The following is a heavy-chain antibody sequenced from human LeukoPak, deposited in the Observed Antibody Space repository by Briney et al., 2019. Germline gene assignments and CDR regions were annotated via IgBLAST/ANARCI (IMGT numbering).Heavy chain of an antibody. J-gene: IGHJ4*02. D-gene: IGHD6-13*01. Sequence: ASVKVSCKASGYTFTNYGITWVRQAPGQGLEWMGWINTYNGNPNYTQNLQGRVTMTTVTSTSTAYMELKSLTSDDTAVYYCARGPIAAAGDYWGRGTLVTVSS. CDR2: INTYNGNP. CDR1: GYTFTNYG. CDR3: ARGPIAAAGDY. V-gene: IGHV1-18*01.